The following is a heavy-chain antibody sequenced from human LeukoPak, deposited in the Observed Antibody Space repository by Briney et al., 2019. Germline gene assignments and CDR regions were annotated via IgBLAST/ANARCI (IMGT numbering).Heavy chain of an antibody. V-gene: IGHV3-30*18. CDR3: AKGPLRGTAAAIDY. Sequence: ISYDGRNIPYPDSVKGRFTISRDISTDTLWLQMDSLRTEDTAVYYCAKGPLRGTAAAIDYWGQGTLVTVSS. CDR2: ISYDGRNI. J-gene: IGHJ4*02. D-gene: IGHD2-2*01.